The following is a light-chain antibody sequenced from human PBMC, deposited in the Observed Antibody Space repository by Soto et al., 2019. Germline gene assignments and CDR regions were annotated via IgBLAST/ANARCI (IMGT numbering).Light chain of an antibody. V-gene: IGKV3-20*01. Sequence: VLTQSPGTLSLSPGERATLSCRASQSVSNNYVAWYQQTPGQAPRLLIYGASSRASGIPDRFSGSGSGTDFTLTISRLEPEDFAVYYCQQYGSSRVFGGGTKVEIK. CDR1: QSVSNNY. CDR3: QQYGSSRV. J-gene: IGKJ4*01. CDR2: GAS.